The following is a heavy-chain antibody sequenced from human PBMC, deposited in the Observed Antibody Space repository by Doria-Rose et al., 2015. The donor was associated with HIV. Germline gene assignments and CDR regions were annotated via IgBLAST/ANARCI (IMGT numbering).Heavy chain of an antibody. V-gene: IGHV4-34*01. CDR1: GGSFSGYY. CDR3: ARGLLRGGWNDVDYYYGMDV. J-gene: IGHJ6*02. D-gene: IGHD1-1*01. CDR2: INHSGST. Sequence: QVQLQESDAGLVKPSETLSLTCAVFGGSFSGYYWSWIRQPPGKGLEWIGEINHSGSTIYKTSLKSRVTISVDTSKTLFSVKLSSVTAADTAVYYCARGLLRGGWNDVDYYYGMDVWGQGTTVTVSS.